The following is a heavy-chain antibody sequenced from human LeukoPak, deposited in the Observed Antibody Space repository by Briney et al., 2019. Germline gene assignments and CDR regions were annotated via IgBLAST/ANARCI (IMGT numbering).Heavy chain of an antibody. Sequence: SETLSLTCSVNGDSFNTYYWSWIRQPPGKALEWIGEVSHRGTTSYSPSLKSRVTISVETSKNQFSLKLSSVTAADTAVYYCARVPFTYYYDSSGPAHFDYWGQGTLVTVSS. CDR3: ARVPFTYYYDSSGPAHFDY. V-gene: IGHV4-34*01. CDR1: GDSFNTYY. D-gene: IGHD3-22*01. CDR2: VSHRGTT. J-gene: IGHJ4*02.